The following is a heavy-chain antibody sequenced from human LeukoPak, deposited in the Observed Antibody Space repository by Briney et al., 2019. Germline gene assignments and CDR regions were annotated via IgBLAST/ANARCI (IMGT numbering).Heavy chain of an antibody. Sequence: ASVKVSCKASGYTFTSYGISWVRQAPGQGLEWMGWISAYNGNTNYAQKLQGRVTMTTDTSTSTAYMELRSLRSDDTAVYYCARHRLPRVYYDSSGYYHAAFDIWGQGTMVTVSS. CDR3: ARHRLPRVYYDSSGYYHAAFDI. CDR1: GYTFTSYG. D-gene: IGHD3-22*01. J-gene: IGHJ3*02. CDR2: ISAYNGNT. V-gene: IGHV1-18*01.